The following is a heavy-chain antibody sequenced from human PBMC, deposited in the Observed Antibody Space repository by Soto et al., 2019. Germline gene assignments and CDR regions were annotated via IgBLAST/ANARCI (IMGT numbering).Heavy chain of an antibody. Sequence: QVQLVESGGGVVQPGRSLRLSCAASGFTFSSYAMHWVRQAPGKGLEWVAVISYDGGNKHYADSVKGRFTVSRENSKNRLYLKMNSLRAEDTAVYYCARSPYGDYDRWIDYWGQGTLVTVSS. CDR1: GFTFSSYA. V-gene: IGHV3-30-3*01. J-gene: IGHJ4*02. CDR3: ARSPYGDYDRWIDY. CDR2: ISYDGGNK. D-gene: IGHD4-17*01.